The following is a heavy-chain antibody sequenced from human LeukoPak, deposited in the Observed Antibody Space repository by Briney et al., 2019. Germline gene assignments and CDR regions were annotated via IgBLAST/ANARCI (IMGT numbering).Heavy chain of an antibody. CDR2: ISSRSGYI. J-gene: IGHJ4*02. Sequence: GGSLRLSCAASGFTFSSYAMSWVRQAPGKGLECVSSISSRSGYIYYADSLKGRFTISRDNAQNSLYLQMNSLRVEDTAVYYCARDEFSSSWAYFDCWGQGTLVTVSS. V-gene: IGHV3-21*01. CDR1: GFTFSSYA. CDR3: ARDEFSSSWAYFDC. D-gene: IGHD6-13*01.